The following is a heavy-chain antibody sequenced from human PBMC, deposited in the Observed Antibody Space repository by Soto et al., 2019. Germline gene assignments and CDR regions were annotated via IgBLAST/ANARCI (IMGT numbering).Heavy chain of an antibody. Sequence: SETLSLTCAVSGGSISSGGYSWSWIRQPPGKGLEWIGYIYHSGSTYYNPSLKSRVTISVDRSKNQFSLKLGSVTAADTAVYYCARGLDSGDYVDSFDPWGQGTLVTVS. J-gene: IGHJ5*02. D-gene: IGHD4-17*01. CDR3: ARGLDSGDYVDSFDP. CDR1: GGSISSGGYS. CDR2: IYHSGST. V-gene: IGHV4-30-2*01.